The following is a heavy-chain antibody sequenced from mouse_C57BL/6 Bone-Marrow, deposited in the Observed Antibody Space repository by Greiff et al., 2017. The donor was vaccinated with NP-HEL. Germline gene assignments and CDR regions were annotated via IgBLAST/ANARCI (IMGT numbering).Heavy chain of an antibody. CDR2: INYDGSST. CDR3: AREGGLRRRTYAMDY. D-gene: IGHD2-4*01. Sequence: EVKLMDSEGGLVQPGSSMKLSCTASGFTFSDYYMAWVRQVPEKGLEWVANINYDGSSTYYLDSLKSRFIISRDNAKNILYLQMSSLKSEDTATYYCAREGGLRRRTYAMDYWGQGTSVTVSS. CDR1: GFTFSDYY. V-gene: IGHV5-16*01. J-gene: IGHJ4*01.